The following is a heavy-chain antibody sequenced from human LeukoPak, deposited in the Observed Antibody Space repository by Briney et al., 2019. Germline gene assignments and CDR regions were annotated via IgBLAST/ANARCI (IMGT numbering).Heavy chain of an antibody. D-gene: IGHD4-17*01. CDR2: ISWNSGSV. CDR1: GFTFDDYA. Sequence: PGRSLRLSCAASGFTFDDYAMHWVRQAPGKGLEWVSGISWNSGSVGYADSVKGRFTISRDNAKNSLYLQMNSLRTEDMALYYCARDHTALPYGDYDPEWYFDLWGRGTLVTVSS. V-gene: IGHV3-9*03. CDR3: ARDHTALPYGDYDPEWYFDL. J-gene: IGHJ2*01.